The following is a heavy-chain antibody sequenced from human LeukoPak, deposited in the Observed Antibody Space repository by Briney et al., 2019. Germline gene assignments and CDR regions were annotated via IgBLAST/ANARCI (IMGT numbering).Heavy chain of an antibody. V-gene: IGHV4-4*02. D-gene: IGHD3-22*01. CDR1: GGSISSNNW. CDR3: ATYYDSSGYRFDY. Sequence: SETLSLTCAVSGGSISSNNWWSWVRQPPEKGLEWIGEVYHSGSTNYNPSLKSRVTILVDKSKNQFSLKLSSVTAADTAVYYCATYYDSSGYRFDYWGQGTLVTVSP. J-gene: IGHJ4*02. CDR2: VYHSGST.